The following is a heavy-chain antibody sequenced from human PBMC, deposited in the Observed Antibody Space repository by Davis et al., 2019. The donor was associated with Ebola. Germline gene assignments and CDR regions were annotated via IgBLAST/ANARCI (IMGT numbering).Heavy chain of an antibody. Sequence: SVKVSCKASGGTFSSYAISWVRQAPGQGLEWMEGIIPIFGTANYAQKFQGRVTITADESTSTAYMELSSLRSEDTAVYYCARSEGAESLLDYYYGMDVWGQGTTVTVSS. D-gene: IGHD1-26*01. CDR2: IIPIFGTA. J-gene: IGHJ6*02. V-gene: IGHV1-69*13. CDR3: ARSEGAESLLDYYYGMDV. CDR1: GGTFSSYA.